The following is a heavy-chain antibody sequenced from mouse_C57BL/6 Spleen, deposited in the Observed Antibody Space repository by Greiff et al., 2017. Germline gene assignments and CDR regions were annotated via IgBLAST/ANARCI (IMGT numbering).Heavy chain of an antibody. J-gene: IGHJ2*01. Sequence: QVQLQQPGAELVMPGASVKLSCKASGYTFTSYWMHWVKQRPGQGLEWIGEIDPSDSYTNYNQKFKGKSTLTVDKSSSTAYMQLSSLTSEDSAVYYCARSGYYGSSYNFDDWGQGTTLTVSS. V-gene: IGHV1-69*01. CDR2: IDPSDSYT. CDR1: GYTFTSYW. CDR3: ARSGYYGSSYNFDD. D-gene: IGHD1-1*01.